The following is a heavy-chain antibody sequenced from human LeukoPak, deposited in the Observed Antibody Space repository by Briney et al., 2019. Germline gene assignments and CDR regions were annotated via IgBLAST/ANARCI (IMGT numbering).Heavy chain of an antibody. CDR3: ACSFRNYYDSSGKYDY. CDR2: IYYSGST. D-gene: IGHD3-22*01. Sequence: SETLSLTCTVSGGSISSYYWSWIRQPPGKGLEWIGYIYYSGSTNYNPSLKSRVTISVDTSKNQFSLKLSSVTAVDTAVYYCACSFRNYYDSSGKYDYWGQGTLVTVSS. V-gene: IGHV4-59*08. J-gene: IGHJ4*02. CDR1: GGSISSYY.